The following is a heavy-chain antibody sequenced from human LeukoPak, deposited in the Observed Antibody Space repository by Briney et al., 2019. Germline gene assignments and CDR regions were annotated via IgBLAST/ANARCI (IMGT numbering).Heavy chain of an antibody. CDR2: INPNSGGT. CDR3: ARDQGMAARLGY. D-gene: IGHD6-6*01. V-gene: IGHV1-2*02. J-gene: IGHJ4*02. CDR1: GYTFTGYY. Sequence: ASVKVSCKASGYTFTGYYMHWVRQAPGQGLEWMGWINPNSGGTNYAQKFQGRVTITADESTSTAYMELSSLRSEDTAVYYCARDQGMAARLGYWGQGTLVTVSS.